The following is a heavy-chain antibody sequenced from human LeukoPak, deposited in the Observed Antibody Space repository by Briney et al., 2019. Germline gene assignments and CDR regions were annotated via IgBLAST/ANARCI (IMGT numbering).Heavy chain of an antibody. Sequence: GASVKVSCKASGGTFSTSAIGWVRQAPGQGLEWMGGIIPIFGTANYAQKFQGRVTITADKSTSTAYMELSSLRSEDTAVYYCATRRSTTYFDYWGQGTLVTVSS. CDR3: ATRRSTTYFDY. CDR1: GGTFSTSA. D-gene: IGHD1/OR15-1a*01. J-gene: IGHJ4*02. V-gene: IGHV1-69*06. CDR2: IIPIFGTA.